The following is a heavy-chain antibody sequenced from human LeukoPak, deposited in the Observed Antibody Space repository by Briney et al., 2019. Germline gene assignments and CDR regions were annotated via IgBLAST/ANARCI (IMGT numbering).Heavy chain of an antibody. Sequence: GGSLRLSCAASGFTFSSYSMNWVRQAPEKGLEWVSSISSSSTYIYYADSVKGRFTIPRDNAKNSLYLQMNSLRADDTAVYYCARAPRGVTTYFDYWGQGTLVTVSS. J-gene: IGHJ4*02. CDR3: ARAPRGVTTYFDY. CDR2: ISSSSTYI. CDR1: GFTFSSYS. V-gene: IGHV3-21*01. D-gene: IGHD4-17*01.